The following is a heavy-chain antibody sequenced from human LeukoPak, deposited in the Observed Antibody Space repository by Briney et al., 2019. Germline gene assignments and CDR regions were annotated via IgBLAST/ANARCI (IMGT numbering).Heavy chain of an antibody. CDR3: AKDGAVSGYFDN. J-gene: IGHJ4*02. CDR1: GFTFSNYG. V-gene: IGHV3-30*18. Sequence: GGSLRLSCAASGFTFSNYGLHWVRQAPGKGLEWVAIISYDGSNKYFADSVKGRFTISRDNSKNTLYLQMNSLRAEDTAVYYCAKDGAVSGYFDNWGQGTLVTVST. CDR2: ISYDGSNK. D-gene: IGHD6-19*01.